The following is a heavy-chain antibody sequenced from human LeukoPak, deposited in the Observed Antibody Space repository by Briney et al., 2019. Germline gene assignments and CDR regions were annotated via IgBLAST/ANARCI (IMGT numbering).Heavy chain of an antibody. CDR2: IYTRGST. CDR3: ARAERTVNVFYI. Sequence: QPAGKGLEWIGRIYTRGSTDYNPSLMSRVTMSVDTSKNQFSLKLRSMTAADTAVYYCARAERTVNVFYIWGQGTIVTVSS. V-gene: IGHV4-4*07. J-gene: IGHJ3*02. D-gene: IGHD1-1*01.